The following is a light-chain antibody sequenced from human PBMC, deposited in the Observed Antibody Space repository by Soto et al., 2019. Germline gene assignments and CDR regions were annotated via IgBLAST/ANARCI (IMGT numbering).Light chain of an antibody. CDR3: CSYARSSPYV. J-gene: IGLJ1*01. V-gene: IGLV2-14*03. CDR2: DVS. CDR1: SSDVGGYNY. Sequence: QSALTQPASVSGSPGQSITISCTGTSSDVGGYNYVSWYQHHPGKAPKLMIYDVSNRPSGVSNRSSGSKSGNTASLTISGLRAEDEAHYYCCSYARSSPYVFGTGTKLTVL.